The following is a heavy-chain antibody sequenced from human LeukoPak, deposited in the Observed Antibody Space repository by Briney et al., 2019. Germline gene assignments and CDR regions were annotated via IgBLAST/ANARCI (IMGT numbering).Heavy chain of an antibody. J-gene: IGHJ4*02. CDR3: AKDKTGMDY. D-gene: IGHD1-1*01. CDR2: ISYDGSNK. CDR1: GFTFRSYG. Sequence: GGSLRLSCAACGFTFRSYGMHWVRQAPGKGLEWVAVISYDGSNKYYADSVKGRFTISRDNSKNTLYLQMNSLRAEDTAVYYCAKDKTGMDYWGQGTLVTVSS. V-gene: IGHV3-30*18.